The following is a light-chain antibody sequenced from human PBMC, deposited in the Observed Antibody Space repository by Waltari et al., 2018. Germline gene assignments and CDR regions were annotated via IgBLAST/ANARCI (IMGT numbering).Light chain of an antibody. V-gene: IGLV1-44*01. J-gene: IGLJ1*01. CDR2: SNS. CDR1: FPNIGNNL. Sequence: QSALTQPPSASATPGQGVAISCSGTFPNIGNNLVNWYQQVPRTAPKLLISSNSERPSGVPDRFSGSKSGTSASLAISGLQSEDEADYFCAAWDDSLTTYVFGTGTKVTVL. CDR3: AAWDDSLTTYV.